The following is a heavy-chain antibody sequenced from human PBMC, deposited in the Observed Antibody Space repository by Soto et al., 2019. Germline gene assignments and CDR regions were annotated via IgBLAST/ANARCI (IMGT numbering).Heavy chain of an antibody. CDR2: ISIGGTPI. CDR3: VRGPEELVYYNSIDV. D-gene: IGHD3-10*01. V-gene: IGHV3-11*01. J-gene: IGHJ6*02. Sequence: WGSLRLSCEASGFTFSDYYMSCIRQVPWKGLEWVSYISIGGTPIYYADSVKGRFTISRDNAQNSLYLHMTSLTAEDTALYYCVRGPEELVYYNSIDVWGQGTTVTVSS. CDR1: GFTFSDYY.